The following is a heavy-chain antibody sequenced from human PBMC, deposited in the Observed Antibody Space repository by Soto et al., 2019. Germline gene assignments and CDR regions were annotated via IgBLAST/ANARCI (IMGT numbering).Heavy chain of an antibody. CDR2: ISTSGGTT. CDR1: GFTFSNFD. CDR3: ATGTAAPAH. Sequence: GGSLRLSCAASGFTFSNFDMSWVRQAPGKGLEWVSGISTSGGTTYYADSVKGRFTSSRDNSKNTLYLQMTSLRAEDTAVYYCATGTAAPAHWGQGTLVTVSS. J-gene: IGHJ1*01. V-gene: IGHV3-23*01. D-gene: IGHD6-13*01.